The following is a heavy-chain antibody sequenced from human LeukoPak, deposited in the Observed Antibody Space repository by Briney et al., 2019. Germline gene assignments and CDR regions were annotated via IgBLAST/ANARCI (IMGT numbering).Heavy chain of an antibody. CDR2: IVVGSGIT. CDR1: GFTFTSSA. D-gene: IGHD2-2*01. V-gene: IGHV1-58*02. Sequence: GASVKVSCKASGFTFTSSAMQWVRQARGQRLEWIGWIVVGSGITNYAQKFQERVTITRDMSTSTAYMELSSLRSEDTAVYYCAVVPAAMMDDAFDIWGQGTMVTVSS. CDR3: AVVPAAMMDDAFDI. J-gene: IGHJ3*02.